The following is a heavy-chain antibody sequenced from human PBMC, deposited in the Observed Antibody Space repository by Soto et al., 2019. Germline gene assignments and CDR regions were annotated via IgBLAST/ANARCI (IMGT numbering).Heavy chain of an antibody. CDR1: GGSISSSSYY. J-gene: IGHJ5*02. V-gene: IGHV4-39*01. CDR3: ASPKIAFYNWFDP. Sequence: QLQLQESGPGLVKPSETLSLTCTVSGGSISSSSYYWGWIRQPPVKGLEWIGSIYYSGSTYYNPSRKRRVTISVDTSKNQFSLKLSSVTAADTAVYYCASPKIAFYNWFDPWGQGTLVTVSS. CDR2: IYYSGST. D-gene: IGHD3-3*02.